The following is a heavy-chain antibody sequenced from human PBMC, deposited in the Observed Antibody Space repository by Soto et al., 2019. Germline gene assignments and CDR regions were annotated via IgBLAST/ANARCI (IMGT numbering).Heavy chain of an antibody. J-gene: IGHJ6*02. CDR1: GFTFSSYS. V-gene: IGHV3-21*01. CDR3: ARDSCCWLNYNYYYDRMDV. D-gene: IGHD1-7*01. Sequence: GGSLRLSCAASGFTFSSYSMHWVRHAPGKGLVWVSSISSSSSYISYADSVKGRFTISRDNAKNSLYLQMNSLRAEDPAVYYCARDSCCWLNYNYYYDRMDVRGHGTTVTGSS. CDR2: ISSSSSYI.